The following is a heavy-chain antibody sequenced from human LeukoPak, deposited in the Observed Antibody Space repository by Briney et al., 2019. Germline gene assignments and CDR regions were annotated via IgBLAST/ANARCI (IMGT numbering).Heavy chain of an antibody. Sequence: GGSLRLSCAASGFTLRSYSMDWVRQAPGKGLEWVANIKHDESEKNYLDSVKGRFTISRDNAQNSLYLQMNGLRVEDTAVYYCTRRLDDWGQGTLVTVSS. CDR3: TRRLDD. J-gene: IGHJ4*02. D-gene: IGHD3-16*01. CDR2: IKHDESEK. CDR1: GFTLRSYS. V-gene: IGHV3-7*01.